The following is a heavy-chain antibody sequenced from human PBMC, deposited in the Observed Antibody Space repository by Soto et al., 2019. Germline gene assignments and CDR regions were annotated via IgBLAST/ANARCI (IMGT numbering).Heavy chain of an antibody. CDR1: GYTFTSYG. Sequence: ASVKVSCKASGYTFTSYGISWVRQAPGQGLEWMGWISAYNGNTNYAQKLQGRVTMTTDTSTSTAYMELRSLRSDDTAVYYCARCPYYYDSSGYYNSYNWFDPWGQGTLVTVSS. D-gene: IGHD3-22*01. V-gene: IGHV1-18*01. J-gene: IGHJ5*02. CDR3: ARCPYYYDSSGYYNSYNWFDP. CDR2: ISAYNGNT.